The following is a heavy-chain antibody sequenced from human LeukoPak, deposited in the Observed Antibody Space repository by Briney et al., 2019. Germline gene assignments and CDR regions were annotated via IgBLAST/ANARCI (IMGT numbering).Heavy chain of an antibody. CDR2: ISWNSGSI. D-gene: IGHD6-19*01. CDR3: ARALYNRGWYPDYFDS. CDR1: GFTFDDYA. J-gene: IGHJ4*02. V-gene: IGHV3-9*01. Sequence: PGGSLRLSCAASGFTFDDYAMHWVRQAPGKGLEWVSGISWNSGSIGYADSVKGRFTISRDNAKNSLYLQMSSLRAEDTAIYYCARALYNRGWYPDYFDSWGQGTLVTVSS.